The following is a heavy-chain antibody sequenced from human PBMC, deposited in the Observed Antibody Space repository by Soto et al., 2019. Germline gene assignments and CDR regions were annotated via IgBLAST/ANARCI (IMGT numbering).Heavy chain of an antibody. V-gene: IGHV6-1*01. CDR3: ARGFESGYSSSPAYYYYGMDV. CDR1: GDSVSSNSAA. J-gene: IGHJ6*02. D-gene: IGHD5-18*01. CDR2: TYYRSKWYN. Sequence: SQTLSLTCAISGDSVSSNSAAWNWIRQSPSRGLEWLGRTYYRSKWYNDYAVSVKSRIAINPDTSKNQFSLQLNSVTPEDTAVCYCARGFESGYSSSPAYYYYGMDVWGLGTTVTVSS.